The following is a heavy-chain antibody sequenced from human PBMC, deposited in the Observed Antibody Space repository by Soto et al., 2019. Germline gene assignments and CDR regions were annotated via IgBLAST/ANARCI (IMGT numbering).Heavy chain of an antibody. J-gene: IGHJ4*02. CDR3: AREGGLTHTGDY. V-gene: IGHV3-66*01. CDR1: GFTVSSNY. CDR2: IYSGGST. Sequence: EVQLVESGGGLVQPGGSLRLSCAASGFTVSSNYMSWVRQAPGKGLEWVSVIYSGGSTYYSDSVKGRFTISRDNSKNTLYLPMNSLRAEDTAVYYCAREGGLTHTGDYWGQGTLVTVSS.